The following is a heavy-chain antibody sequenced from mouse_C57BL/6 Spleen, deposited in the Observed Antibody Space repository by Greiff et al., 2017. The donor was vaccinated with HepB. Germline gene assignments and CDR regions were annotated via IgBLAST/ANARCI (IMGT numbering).Heavy chain of an antibody. CDR1: GFSLTSYG. CDR3: AKNGYYGGGNYFDY. CDR2: IWRGGST. D-gene: IGHD1-1*01. V-gene: IGHV2-5*01. Sequence: VQLQESGPGLVQPSQSLSITCTVSGFSLTSYGVHWVRQSPGKGLEWLGVIWRGGSTDYNAAFMSRLSITKDNSKSQVFFKMNSLQADDTAIYYCAKNGYYGGGNYFDYWGQGTTRTVSS. J-gene: IGHJ2*01.